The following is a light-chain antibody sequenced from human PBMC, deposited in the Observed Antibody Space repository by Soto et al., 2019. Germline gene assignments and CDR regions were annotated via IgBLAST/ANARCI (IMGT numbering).Light chain of an antibody. CDR1: QSISSY. V-gene: IGKV1-39*01. CDR3: QQSSSTPLP. CDR2: SAS. Sequence: DIQMTQSPSSLSASVGDRVTITCRASQSISSYLNWYQQKPGKAPNLLIYSASKLHSGVPSRFSGSGSGTDFTLIISSLQPEDFATYCCQQSSSTPLPFGGGTRV. J-gene: IGKJ4*01.